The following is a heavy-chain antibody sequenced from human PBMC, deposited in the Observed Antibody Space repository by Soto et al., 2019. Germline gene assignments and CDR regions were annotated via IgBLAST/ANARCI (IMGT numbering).Heavy chain of an antibody. CDR2: IIPIFGTA. Sequence: QVQLVQSGAEVKKPGSSVKVSCKASGGTFSSYAISWVRQAPGQGLEWMGGIIPIFGTANYAQKFQGRVTITPDESTIXAYMELSSLRSEDTAVYYCARGYSYGDYYYYGMDVWGQGTTVTVSS. D-gene: IGHD5-18*01. V-gene: IGHV1-69*05. CDR3: ARGYSYGDYYYYGMDV. J-gene: IGHJ6*02. CDR1: GGTFSSYA.